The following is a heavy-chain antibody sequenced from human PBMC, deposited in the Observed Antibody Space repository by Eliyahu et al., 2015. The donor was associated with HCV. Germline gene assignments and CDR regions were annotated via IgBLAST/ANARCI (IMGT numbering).Heavy chain of an antibody. CDR2: ISSSSSYI. D-gene: IGHD3-3*01. CDR3: ARDLLYYDFWSGGDY. V-gene: IGHV3-21*01. Sequence: EVQLVESGGGLVXPGGSLRLSXAASGFTFSXYSMNWVRQAPGKGLEWVSSISSSSSYIYYADSVKGRFTISRDNAKNSLYLQMNSLRAEDTAVYYCARDLLYYDFWSGGDYWGQGTLVTVSS. CDR1: GFTFSXYS. J-gene: IGHJ4*02.